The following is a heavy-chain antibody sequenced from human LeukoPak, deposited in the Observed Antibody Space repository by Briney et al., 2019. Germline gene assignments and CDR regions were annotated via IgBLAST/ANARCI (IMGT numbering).Heavy chain of an antibody. Sequence: GGSLRLSCAASGLTIRYDGMSWVRQAPGKGLEWVSSITGSGGSTYVDSVKGRFTISRDNSENTLYLQMNSLRAEDTAVYYCAKNLLGSEAYSWYFDLWGRGTLVTVSS. CDR2: ITGSGGST. CDR1: GLTIRYDG. V-gene: IGHV3-23*01. J-gene: IGHJ2*01. D-gene: IGHD2-15*01. CDR3: AKNLLGSEAYSWYFDL.